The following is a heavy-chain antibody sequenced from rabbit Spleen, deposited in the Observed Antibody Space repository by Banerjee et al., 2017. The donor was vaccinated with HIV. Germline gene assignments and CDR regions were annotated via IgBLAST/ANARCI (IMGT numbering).Heavy chain of an antibody. CDR1: GFTLSSYY. J-gene: IGHJ4*01. Sequence: QLEESAGGLVQPGGSLRLSCKASGFTLSSYYMNWVRQAPGKGLEWIGYIDPVFGSAYYASWVNGRFSISRENTQNTVSLQLNSLTAADTATYFCAREVLYAAYAGFGDATIYYFDLWGPGTLVTVS. D-gene: IGHD6-1*01. CDR2: IDPVFGSA. CDR3: AREVLYAAYAGFGDATIYYFDL. V-gene: IGHV1S7*01.